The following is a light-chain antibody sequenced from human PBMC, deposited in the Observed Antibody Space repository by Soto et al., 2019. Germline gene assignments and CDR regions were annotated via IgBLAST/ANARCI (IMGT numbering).Light chain of an antibody. CDR1: SSDVGGYNR. Sequence: QSVLTQPASVAGSPAQSITIACTGTSSDVGGYNRVSWYQQHPGKAPKLIIYGVTDRPSGVSNRFSGSKSGNTASLTISGLQAEDEAEYYCSSYTNINTRACVFGTGTKVTVL. V-gene: IGLV2-14*01. CDR2: GVT. CDR3: SSYTNINTRACV. J-gene: IGLJ1*01.